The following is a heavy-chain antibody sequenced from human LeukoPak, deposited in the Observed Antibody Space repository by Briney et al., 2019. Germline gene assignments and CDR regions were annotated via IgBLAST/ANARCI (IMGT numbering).Heavy chain of an antibody. D-gene: IGHD3-10*01. CDR1: ADSLSSGGHY. V-gene: IGHV4-31*03. CDR3: ARGGNRFGGFYFDY. Sequence: SETLSLTCTVSADSLSSGGHYWAWIRQFPGEGLESIGFIHHSGRSRHNPSLKDRVAISVDTSRKQFALKLSSVTAADTAMYYCARGGNRFGGFYFDYWGQGIQVIVSS. J-gene: IGHJ4*02. CDR2: IHHSGRS.